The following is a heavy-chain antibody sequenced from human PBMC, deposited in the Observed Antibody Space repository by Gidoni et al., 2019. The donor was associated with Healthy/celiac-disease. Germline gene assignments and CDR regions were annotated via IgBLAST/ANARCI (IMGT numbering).Heavy chain of an antibody. CDR3: ASGPNYYYDSSGYYLDY. J-gene: IGHJ4*02. V-gene: IGHV3-23*01. D-gene: IGHD3-22*01. Sequence: EVQLLESEGGLVQPGGSLSLSCAASGFTFSSYAMSWVRQAPGKGLEWVSAISGSGGSTYYADSVKGRFTISRDNSKNTLYLQMNSLRAEDTAVYYCASGPNYYYDSSGYYLDYWGQGTLVTVSS. CDR2: ISGSGGST. CDR1: GFTFSSYA.